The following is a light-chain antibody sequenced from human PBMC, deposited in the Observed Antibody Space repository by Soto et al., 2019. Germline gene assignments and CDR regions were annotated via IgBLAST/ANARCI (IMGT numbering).Light chain of an antibody. V-gene: IGKV3-11*01. J-gene: IGKJ4*01. Sequence: EVVLTQSPATLSLSPGERATLSCRASQSVSRHLAWYQQKPGQAPRLLILDASDRATGIPARFSGSGSGTNFTLPISSLEPEDFAVYYCHQRSNWPPVTFGGGTKVEIK. CDR1: QSVSRH. CDR3: HQRSNWPPVT. CDR2: DAS.